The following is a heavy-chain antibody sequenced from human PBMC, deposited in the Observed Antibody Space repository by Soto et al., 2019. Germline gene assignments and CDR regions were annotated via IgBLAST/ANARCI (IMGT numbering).Heavy chain of an antibody. J-gene: IGHJ6*02. V-gene: IGHV3-48*03. CDR3: ARDRVVVVPAARGRYYGMDV. Sequence: LRLSCAASGFTFSSYEMNWVRQAPGKGLEWASYISSSGSTIYYADSVKGRFTISRDNAKNSLYLQMNSLRAEDTAVYYCARDRVVVVPAARGRYYGMDVWGQGTTVTVSS. CDR2: ISSSGSTI. CDR1: GFTFSSYE. D-gene: IGHD2-2*01.